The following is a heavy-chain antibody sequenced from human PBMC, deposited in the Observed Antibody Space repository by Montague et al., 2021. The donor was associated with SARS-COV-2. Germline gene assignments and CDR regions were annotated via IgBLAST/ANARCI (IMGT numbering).Heavy chain of an antibody. J-gene: IGHJ4*02. V-gene: IGHV4-39*01. CDR1: GDSISSSRYF. CDR3: ASPNSGRWYYFDY. CDR2: ISFSAST. Sequence: SETLSLTCTVSGDSISSSRYFWGWLRQPPGKGLDWIGSISFSASTYYNPSLRSRVTISVDTSKNQISLKLSSVTAADTAVYYCASPNSGRWYYFDYWGQGTLVTASS. D-gene: IGHD4-23*01.